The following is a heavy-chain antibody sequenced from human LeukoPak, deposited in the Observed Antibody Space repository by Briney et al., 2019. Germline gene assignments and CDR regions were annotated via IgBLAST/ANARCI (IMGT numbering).Heavy chain of an antibody. Sequence: GGSLRLSCAASGFTFSSYAMSWVRQAPGGGLEWVSAILGIGGGTYYADTVKGRFTISRDNSKNTLFLQMTSLRAEDTAVYYCAKARFKVTFYLDYWGQGTLVTVSS. CDR2: ILGIGGGT. V-gene: IGHV3-23*01. D-gene: IGHD2-21*02. CDR1: GFTFSSYA. CDR3: AKARFKVTFYLDY. J-gene: IGHJ4*02.